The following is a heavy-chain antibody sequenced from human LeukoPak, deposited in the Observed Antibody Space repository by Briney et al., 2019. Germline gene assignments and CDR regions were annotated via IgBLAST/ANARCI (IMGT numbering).Heavy chain of an antibody. V-gene: IGHV4-59*12. J-gene: IGHJ5*02. D-gene: IGHD5-24*01. CDR2: IYYSGST. CDR1: GGSISSYY. CDR3: ARDGYNSFNWFDP. Sequence: PSETLSLTCTVSGGSISSYYWSWIRQPPGKGLEWIGYIYYSGSTYYNPSLKSRVTISVDTSKNQFSLKLSSVTAADTAVYYCARDGYNSFNWFDPWGQGTLVTVSS.